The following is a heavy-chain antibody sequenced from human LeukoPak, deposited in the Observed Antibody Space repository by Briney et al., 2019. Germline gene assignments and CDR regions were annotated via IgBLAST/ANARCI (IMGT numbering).Heavy chain of an antibody. CDR2: IYYSGST. J-gene: IGHJ2*01. V-gene: IGHV4-59*01. CDR1: GGSISSYY. D-gene: IGHD5-12*01. Sequence: SETLSLTCTVSGGSISSYYWSWIRQPPGKGLEWLGYIYYSGSTNYNPSLKSRVTISVDTSKNQFSLKLSSVTAADTAVYYCARDAEVATIWDWYFDLWGRGTLVTVSS. CDR3: ARDAEVATIWDWYFDL.